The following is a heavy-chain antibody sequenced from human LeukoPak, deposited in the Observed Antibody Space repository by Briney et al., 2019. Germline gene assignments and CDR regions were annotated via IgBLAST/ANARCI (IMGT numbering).Heavy chain of an antibody. V-gene: IGHV3-30-3*01. CDR1: GFTFSSYA. Sequence: GGSLRLSCAASGFTFSSYAMHWVRQAPGKGLECVAVISYDGSNKYYADSVKGRFTISRDNSKNTLYLQVNSLRAEDTAVYYCARDQGAFNAWGQGTLVTVSS. CDR2: ISYDGSNK. CDR3: ARDQGAFNA. D-gene: IGHD1-26*01. J-gene: IGHJ5*02.